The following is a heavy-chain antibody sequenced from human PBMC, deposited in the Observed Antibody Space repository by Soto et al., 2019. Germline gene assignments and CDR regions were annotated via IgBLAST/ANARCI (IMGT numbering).Heavy chain of an antibody. CDR3: AKTSGYYNYWYFDL. CDR2: ISYDGSNK. D-gene: IGHD3-22*01. J-gene: IGHJ2*01. CDR1: GFTFSSYG. V-gene: IGHV3-30*18. Sequence: QVQLVESGGGVVQPGRSLRLSCAASGFTFSSYGMHWVRQAPGKGLEWVAVISYDGSNKYYADSVKGRFTISRDNSKNTLYLQMNSLRAEDTAVYYCAKTSGYYNYWYFDLWGRGTLVTVSS.